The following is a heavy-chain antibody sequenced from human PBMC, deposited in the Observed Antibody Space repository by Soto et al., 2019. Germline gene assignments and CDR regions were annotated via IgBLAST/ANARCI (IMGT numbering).Heavy chain of an antibody. CDR3: ARGHWGDNYGLFGALVCFDV. J-gene: IGHJ2*01. CDR1: GFTASSNY. CDR2: ICNTGRT. D-gene: IGHD5-18*01. Sequence: QLVESGGGLVQPGGSLRLSCAASGFTASSNYMSWVRQTPGKGLEWVSVICNTGRTFYEESGKGRFSITSDNSKNALYRQRNRLTVEDTAVYYCARGHWGDNYGLFGALVCFDVWGRGTLVSVST. V-gene: IGHV3-66*01.